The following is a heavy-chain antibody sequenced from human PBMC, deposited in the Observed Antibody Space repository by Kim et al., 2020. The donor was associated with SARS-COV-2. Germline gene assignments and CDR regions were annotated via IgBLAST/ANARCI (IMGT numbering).Heavy chain of an antibody. Sequence: GGSLRLSCAASGFTFSSYGMHWVRQAPGKGLECVAVISYDGSNKYYADSVKGRFTISRDNSKNTLYLQMNSLRAEDTAVYYCAREGGYVLLWFENYGMDVWGQGTTVTVSS. CDR1: GFTFSSYG. V-gene: IGHV3-33*05. D-gene: IGHD3-10*01. CDR3: AREGGYVLLWFENYGMDV. J-gene: IGHJ6*02. CDR2: ISYDGSNK.